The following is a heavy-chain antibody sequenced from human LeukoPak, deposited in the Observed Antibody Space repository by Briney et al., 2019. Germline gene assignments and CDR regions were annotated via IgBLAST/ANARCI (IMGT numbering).Heavy chain of an antibody. D-gene: IGHD3-10*01. CDR2: INPNTGDR. CDR1: GYFFSDYY. Sequence: GASVKVSCKASGYFFSDYYIHWVRQAPGQGLEWMGWINPNTGDRTYAQKFQGRITLTRDMAITTAFMELTNLKSDDIAFYFCAREFGSGSYYNFDSWGQGTLVTVSS. J-gene: IGHJ5*01. CDR3: AREFGSGSYYNFDS. V-gene: IGHV1-2*02.